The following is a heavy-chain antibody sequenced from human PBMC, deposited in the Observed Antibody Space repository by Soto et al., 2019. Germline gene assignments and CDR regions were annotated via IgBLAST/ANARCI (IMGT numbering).Heavy chain of an antibody. J-gene: IGHJ4*02. Sequence: PSETLSLTCTVSGGSISNSYWSWIRQSPEKGLEWIGYIYSSGSTNYNPSLNSRVTISVDTSKNQFSLNLSSVTAADTAVYYCARKATYSGSVGYWGQGTLVTVSS. CDR1: GGSISNSY. CDR3: ARKATYSGSVGY. D-gene: IGHD2-15*01. CDR2: IYSSGST. V-gene: IGHV4-59*12.